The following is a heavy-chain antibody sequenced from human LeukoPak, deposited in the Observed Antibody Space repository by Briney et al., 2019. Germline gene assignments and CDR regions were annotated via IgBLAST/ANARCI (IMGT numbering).Heavy chain of an antibody. CDR1: GGTYSSYA. D-gene: IGHD3-22*01. J-gene: IGHJ3*01. CDR3: ARKYYYDSSGYYLSG. CDR2: IIPIFGTA. V-gene: IGHV1-69*13. Sequence: SVKVSCKASGGTYSSYAISWVRQAPGQGLEWVGGIIPIFGTANYAQKFQGRVTITADESTSTAYMELSSLRSEDTAVYYCARKYYYDSSGYYLSGWGQGTMVTVSS.